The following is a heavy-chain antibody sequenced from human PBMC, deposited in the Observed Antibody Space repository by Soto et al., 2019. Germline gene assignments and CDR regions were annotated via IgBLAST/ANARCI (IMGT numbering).Heavy chain of an antibody. J-gene: IGHJ5*02. V-gene: IGHV1-18*01. CDR1: GYTFTSYG. CDR2: ISAYNGNT. D-gene: IGHD2-8*02. Sequence: ASVKVSCKASGYTFTSYGISWVRQAPGQGLEWMGWISAYNGNTNYAQKLQGRVTMTTDTSTSTAYMELRSLRSDDTAVYYCARDRVGYPPAVDRFDPWGQGTLVTVSS. CDR3: ARDRVGYPPAVDRFDP.